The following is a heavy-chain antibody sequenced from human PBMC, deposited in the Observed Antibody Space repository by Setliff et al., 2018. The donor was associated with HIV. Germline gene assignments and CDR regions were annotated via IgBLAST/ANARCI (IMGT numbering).Heavy chain of an antibody. CDR3: AKDGDYRSGDYDAFDI. CDR1: GFTFTAHG. J-gene: IGHJ3*02. CDR2: INYDENSE. V-gene: IGHV3-30*02. Sequence: GESLKISCAASGFTFTAHGMHWVRQAPDKGLEWVAFINYDENSEYYADSVKGRVTISRDNFRNTVDLQMNNLRPEDTAVYYCAKDGDYRSGDYDAFDIWGKGTMVTVSS. D-gene: IGHD6-25*01.